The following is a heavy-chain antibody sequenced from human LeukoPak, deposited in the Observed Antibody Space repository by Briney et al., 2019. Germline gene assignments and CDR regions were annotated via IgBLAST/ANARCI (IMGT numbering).Heavy chain of an antibody. V-gene: IGHV3-21*01. D-gene: IGHD6-19*01. CDR1: GFTFSSYR. CDR2: ISSSSTNI. Sequence: GRSLRLSCAASGFTFSSYRMNWVRQAPGKGLEGVSSISSSSTNIYYADSVKGRFTISRDNAKNSLYLQMNSLRAEDTAVYYCARVYSSGWYFDPWGQGTLVTVSS. J-gene: IGHJ5*02. CDR3: ARVYSSGWYFDP.